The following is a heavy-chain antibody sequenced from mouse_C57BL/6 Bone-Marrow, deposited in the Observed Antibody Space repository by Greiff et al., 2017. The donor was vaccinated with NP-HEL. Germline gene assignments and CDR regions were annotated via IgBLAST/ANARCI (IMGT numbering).Heavy chain of an antibody. J-gene: IGHJ3*01. CDR1: GFTFSDYG. D-gene: IGHD2-3*01. CDR3: ARPWGLLLLAY. Sequence: EVQGVESGGGLVKPGGSLKLSCAASGFTFSDYGMHWVRQAPEKGLEWVAYISSGRSTFYYADTVKGRFTISRDNAKNTLFLQMTSLRSEDTAMYYCARPWGLLLLAYWGKETLVTVSA. V-gene: IGHV5-17*01. CDR2: ISSGRSTF.